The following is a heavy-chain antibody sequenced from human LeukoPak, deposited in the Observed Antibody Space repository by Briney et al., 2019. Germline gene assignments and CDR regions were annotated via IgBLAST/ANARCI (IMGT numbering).Heavy chain of an antibody. D-gene: IGHD6-19*01. CDR1: GFTFSTYW. CDR3: TRDRRDSSGWYGGFDY. Sequence: PGGSLRLSCTASGFTFSTYWMIWVRQAPGKGLEWVGRIKSKTDGGTADYAAPVKDRFTISRDDSKNTLYLQMNSLKTEDTAVYYCTRDRRDSSGWYGGFDYWGQGTPVTVSS. J-gene: IGHJ4*02. CDR2: IKSKTDGGTA. V-gene: IGHV3-15*01.